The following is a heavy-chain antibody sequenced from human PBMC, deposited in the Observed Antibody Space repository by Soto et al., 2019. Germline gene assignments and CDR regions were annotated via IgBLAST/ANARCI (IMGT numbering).Heavy chain of an antibody. CDR1: GGTFSSYT. Sequence: SVKVSCKASGGTFSSYTISWVRQAPGQGLEWMGRIIPILGIANYAQKFQGRVTITADKSTSTAYMELSSLRSEDTAVYYCARPDFWSGYGDYWGQGTLVTVSS. V-gene: IGHV1-69*02. D-gene: IGHD3-3*01. J-gene: IGHJ4*02. CDR2: IIPILGIA. CDR3: ARPDFWSGYGDY.